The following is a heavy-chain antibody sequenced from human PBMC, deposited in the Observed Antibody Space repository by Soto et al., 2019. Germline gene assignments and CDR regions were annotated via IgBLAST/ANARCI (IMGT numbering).Heavy chain of an antibody. D-gene: IGHD2-21*02. CDR1: GCIFSMYS. V-gene: IGHV3-7*03. CDR2: IPQDGVDG. J-gene: IGHJ6*02. CDR3: ARDHLILPAHDFFYGSDV. Sequence: GGSLRLSCEVSGCIFSMYSMSWFRQTPGKGLEWVAKIPQDGVDGHYADAVKGRFTISRDNGKNSLYLQMNNLRAEDTAVYYCARDHLILPAHDFFYGSDVWGRGATVTVSS.